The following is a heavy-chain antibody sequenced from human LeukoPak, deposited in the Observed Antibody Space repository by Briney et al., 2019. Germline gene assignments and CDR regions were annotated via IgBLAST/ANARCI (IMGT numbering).Heavy chain of an antibody. CDR3: AKDDDVGATTAIDY. J-gene: IGHJ4*02. CDR1: GFTFSRYG. CDR2: IWSDGSYK. D-gene: IGHD1-26*01. V-gene: IGHV3-33*06. Sequence: PGGSLRLSCVASGFTFSRYGMHWVRQAPGKGLEWVTVIWSDGSYKYYANSVKGRFTISRDNSKSTLYLQMDSLRAEDTAVYYCAKDDDVGATTAIDYWGQGTLVTASS.